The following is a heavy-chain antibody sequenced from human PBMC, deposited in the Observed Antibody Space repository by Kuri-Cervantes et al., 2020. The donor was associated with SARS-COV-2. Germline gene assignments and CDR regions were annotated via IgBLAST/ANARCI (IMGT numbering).Heavy chain of an antibody. CDR3: ARGVGSSGWYPLGGYYYYYMDV. CDR2: IIPIFGTA. J-gene: IGHJ6*03. Sequence: SVKVSCKASGGTFSSYAISWVQQAPGQGLEWMGGIIPIFGTANYAQKFQGRVTITADESTSTAYMELSSLRSEDTAVYYCARGVGSSGWYPLGGYYYYYMDVWGKGTTVTVSS. D-gene: IGHD6-19*01. V-gene: IGHV1-69*13. CDR1: GGTFSSYA.